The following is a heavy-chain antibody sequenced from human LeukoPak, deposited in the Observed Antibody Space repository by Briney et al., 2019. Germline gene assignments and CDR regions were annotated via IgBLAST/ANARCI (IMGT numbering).Heavy chain of an antibody. J-gene: IGHJ4*02. CDR3: ARSVYVVY. V-gene: IGHV3-30*04. CDR1: GFTLSSYA. CDR2: ISYDGSNK. Sequence: GGSLRLSCGASGFTLSSYAMHWVRQAPGKGLEWVAVISYDGSNKYYADSVKGRFTISRDNSKDTLYLQMNSLRAEDTAVYYCARSVYVVYWGQGTLVTVSS.